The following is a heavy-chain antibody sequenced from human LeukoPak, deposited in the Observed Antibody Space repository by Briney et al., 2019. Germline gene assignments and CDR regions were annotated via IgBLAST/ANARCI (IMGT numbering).Heavy chain of an antibody. CDR1: GYSISSGYY. D-gene: IGHD6-13*01. CDR2: IYHSGST. Sequence: PSETLSLTCAVSGYSISSGYYWGWIRQPPGQGLEWIGSIYHSGSTYYNPSLKSRVTISVDTSKNQFSLKLRSVTAADTAVYYCARHGDSSSWYYFDYWGQGTLVTVSS. CDR3: ARHGDSSSWYYFDY. J-gene: IGHJ4*02. V-gene: IGHV4-38-2*01.